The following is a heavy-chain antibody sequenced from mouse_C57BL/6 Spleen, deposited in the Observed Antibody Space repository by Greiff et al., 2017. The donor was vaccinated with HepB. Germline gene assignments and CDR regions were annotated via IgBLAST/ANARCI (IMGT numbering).Heavy chain of an antibody. CDR1: GYTFTDYE. CDR3: TRRDYYGSRIWYFDV. Sequence: QVQLQQSGAELVRPGASVTLSCKASGYTFTDYEMHWVKQTPVQGLEWIGAIDPETGGTAYNQKFKGKAILTADKSSSTAYMELRSLTSEDSAVYYCTRRDYYGSRIWYFDVWGTGTTVTVSS. CDR2: IDPETGGT. D-gene: IGHD1-1*01. J-gene: IGHJ1*03. V-gene: IGHV1-15*01.